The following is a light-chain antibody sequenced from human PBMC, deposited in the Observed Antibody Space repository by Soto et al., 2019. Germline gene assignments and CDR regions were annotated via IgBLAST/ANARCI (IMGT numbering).Light chain of an antibody. J-gene: IGKJ4*01. CDR2: DAS. V-gene: IGKV3-20*01. Sequence: EFVLTQSPGTLSLSPGERATLSCRASQTVRNNYLAWYQQKPGQAPRLLIYDASSKATGIPDRFSGGGSGTDFTLTISRLEPEDFAVYYCHQFSSSPLTFGGGTKVEIK. CDR1: QTVRNNY. CDR3: HQFSSSPLT.